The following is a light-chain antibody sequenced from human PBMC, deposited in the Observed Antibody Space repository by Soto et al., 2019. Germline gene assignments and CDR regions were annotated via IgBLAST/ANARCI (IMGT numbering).Light chain of an antibody. CDR3: QQYGGSPIT. CDR2: GAS. J-gene: IGKJ5*01. Sequence: IVFTQSPVTLSLSPVEGVTLSCRASQIVTTRLAWYQHKPGQAPRLLMSGASSRASGVPVRFSGSGSGTDFTLTISRLEPEDFALYYCQQYGGSPITFGLGTRLEIK. V-gene: IGKV3-20*01. CDR1: QIVTTR.